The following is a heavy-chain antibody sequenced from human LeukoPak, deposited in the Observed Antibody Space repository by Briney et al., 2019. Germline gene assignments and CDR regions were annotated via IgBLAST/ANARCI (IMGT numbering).Heavy chain of an antibody. J-gene: IGHJ4*02. V-gene: IGHV4-59*08. Sequence: SETLSLTCTVSGGSISSYYWSWIRQPPGKGLEWIGYIYYSGSTNYNPSLKSRVTISVDTSKNQFSLKLSSVTAADTAVYYCATPLDLSGYVGHHFDYWGQGTLVTVSS. CDR3: ATPLDLSGYVGHHFDY. D-gene: IGHD5-12*01. CDR1: GGSISSYY. CDR2: IYYSGST.